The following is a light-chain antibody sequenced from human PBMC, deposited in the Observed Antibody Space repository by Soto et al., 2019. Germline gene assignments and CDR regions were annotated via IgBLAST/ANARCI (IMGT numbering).Light chain of an antibody. Sequence: DIQMTQSPSTLSASVGDRVTITCRASQNINSWLAWYQQKPGKAPKLLIYKASNLESGVPSRFSGSGSGTVFTLTISSLQPHDFATYHCQQYESFFPLTFGGGTKVDIK. J-gene: IGKJ4*01. CDR1: QNINSW. CDR2: KAS. CDR3: QQYESFFPLT. V-gene: IGKV1-5*03.